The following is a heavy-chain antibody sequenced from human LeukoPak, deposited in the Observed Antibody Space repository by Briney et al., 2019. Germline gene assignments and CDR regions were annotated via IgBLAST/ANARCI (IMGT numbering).Heavy chain of an antibody. CDR1: GYTFTSYG. D-gene: IGHD6-13*01. CDR2: ISAYNGNT. V-gene: IGHV1-18*01. J-gene: IGHJ4*02. Sequence: ASGRVSCKASGYTFTSYGISWVRQAPGQGLEWMGWISAYNGNTNYAQKLQGRVTMTTDTSTSTAYMELRSLRSDDTAVYYCARDPCRIAAARKKFDYWGQGTLDTVSS. CDR3: ARDPCRIAAARKKFDY.